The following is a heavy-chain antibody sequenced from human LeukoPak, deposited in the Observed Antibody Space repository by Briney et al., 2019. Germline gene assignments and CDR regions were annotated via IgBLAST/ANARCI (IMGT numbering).Heavy chain of an antibody. Sequence: SETLSLTCTVSGDSISSYYWSWIRQPPGKGLEWIGYIYYSGGTNYNPSLKSRVTISVDTSKNQFSLKLSSVTAADTAVYYCARGHASDFDYWGQGTLVTVSS. CDR2: IYYSGGT. D-gene: IGHD2-2*01. CDR1: GDSISSYY. J-gene: IGHJ4*02. V-gene: IGHV4-59*01. CDR3: ARGHASDFDY.